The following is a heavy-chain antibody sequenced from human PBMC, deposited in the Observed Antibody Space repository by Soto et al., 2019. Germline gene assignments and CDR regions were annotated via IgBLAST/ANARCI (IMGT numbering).Heavy chain of an antibody. Sequence: SETLSLTCAVSGGSISSGGYSWSWIRQPPGKGLEWIGYIYHSGSTYYNPSLKSRVTISVDRSKNQFSLKLSSVTAADTAVYYCARDRGSGLWFGEFVNWGQGTLVTVSS. V-gene: IGHV4-30-2*01. J-gene: IGHJ4*02. CDR1: GGSISSGGYS. CDR3: ARDRGSGLWFGEFVN. D-gene: IGHD3-10*01. CDR2: IYHSGST.